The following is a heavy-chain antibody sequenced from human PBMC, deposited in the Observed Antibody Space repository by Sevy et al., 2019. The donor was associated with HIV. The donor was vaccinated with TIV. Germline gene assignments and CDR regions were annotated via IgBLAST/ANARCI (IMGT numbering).Heavy chain of an antibody. V-gene: IGHV3-21*01. CDR3: ARVPMTTHPGAYFDY. CDR2: ISSSSNYI. Sequence: GGSLRLSCVVSGFTFSKYPMNWVRQAPGKGLEWVSSISSSSNYIYYGDSVKGRFTISRDNSKNTLYLQMNSLRAEDTAVYYCARVPMTTHPGAYFDYWGQGTLVTVSS. CDR1: GFTFSKYP. J-gene: IGHJ4*02. D-gene: IGHD4-17*01.